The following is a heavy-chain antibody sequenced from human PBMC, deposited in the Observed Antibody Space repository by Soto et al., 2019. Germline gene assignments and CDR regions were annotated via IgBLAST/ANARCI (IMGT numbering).Heavy chain of an antibody. V-gene: IGHV3-23*01. CDR2: ISGSGGST. Sequence: EVQLLESGGGLVQPGGSLRLSCTASGFTFSSYAMNWVRQAPGKGLEWVSVISGSGGSTYYADSVKGRFTISRDNSKNPLYLHMNGLRAEDTAVYSCAGRTSGWYFDYWGQGTRVTVSS. CDR3: AGRTSGWYFDY. D-gene: IGHD6-19*01. J-gene: IGHJ4*02. CDR1: GFTFSSYA.